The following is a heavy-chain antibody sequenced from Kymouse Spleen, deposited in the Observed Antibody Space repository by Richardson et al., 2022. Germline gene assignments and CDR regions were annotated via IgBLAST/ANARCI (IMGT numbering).Heavy chain of an antibody. CDR3: ARVGTMVRGAPNWFDP. V-gene: IGHV3-33*01. D-gene: IGHD3-10*01. CDR2: IWYDGSNK. Sequence: QVQLVESGGGVVQPGRSLRLSCAASGFTFSSYGMHWVRQAPGKGLEWVAVIWYDGSNKYYADSVKGRFTISRDNSKNTLYLQMNSLRAEDTAVYYCARVGTMVRGAPNWFDPWGQGTLVTVSS. CDR1: GFTFSSYG. J-gene: IGHJ5*02.